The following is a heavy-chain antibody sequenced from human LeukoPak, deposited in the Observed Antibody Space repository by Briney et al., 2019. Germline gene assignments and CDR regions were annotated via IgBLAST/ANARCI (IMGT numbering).Heavy chain of an antibody. CDR1: GFTFSSYG. V-gene: IGHV3-30*02. J-gene: IGHJ6*03. D-gene: IGHD3-10*01. Sequence: GGSLRLSCAASGFTFSSYGMHWVRQAPGKGLEWVAFIRYDGSNKYYADSVKGRFTISRDNSKNTLYLQMNSLRAEDTAVYYCAKYAHAWFGELKSMDVWGKGTTVTISS. CDR3: AKYAHAWFGELKSMDV. CDR2: IRYDGSNK.